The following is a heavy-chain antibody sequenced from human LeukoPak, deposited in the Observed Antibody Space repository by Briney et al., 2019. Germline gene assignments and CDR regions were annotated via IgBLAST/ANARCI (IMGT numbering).Heavy chain of an antibody. Sequence: ASVKVSCKASGYTFTGYYMHWVRQAPGQGLEWMGWINPNSGGTNYAQKFQGRVTMTRDTSISTAYMELSRLRSDDTAVYYCARDLDYYDSSGYYTNAFDIWGQGTMVTVSS. CDR3: ARDLDYYDSSGYYTNAFDI. J-gene: IGHJ3*02. CDR1: GYTFTGYY. CDR2: INPNSGGT. V-gene: IGHV1-2*02. D-gene: IGHD3-22*01.